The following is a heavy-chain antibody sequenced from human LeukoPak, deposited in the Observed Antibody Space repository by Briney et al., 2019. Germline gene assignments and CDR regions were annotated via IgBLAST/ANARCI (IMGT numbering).Heavy chain of an antibody. V-gene: IGHV3-48*03. Sequence: GGSLRLSCAASGFTFSSYEMNWVRQAPGKGLEWVSYISSSGSTIYYADSVKGRFTISRDNAKNSLYLQMNSLRAEDTAVYYCARTYSSGWYFAFDIWGQGTMVTVSS. D-gene: IGHD6-19*01. J-gene: IGHJ3*02. CDR2: ISSSGSTI. CDR3: ARTYSSGWYFAFDI. CDR1: GFTFSSYE.